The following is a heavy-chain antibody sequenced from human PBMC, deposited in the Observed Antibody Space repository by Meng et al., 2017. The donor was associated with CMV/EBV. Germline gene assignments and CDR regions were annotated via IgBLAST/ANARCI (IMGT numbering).Heavy chain of an antibody. D-gene: IGHD2-15*01. CDR3: ARSRSGAPLHDAFDI. CDR1: GYTFTSYD. Sequence: ASVLVSCKASGYTFTSYDINWVRQATGQGLEWMGWMNHNSGNTGYAQKLQGRVTMTRNTTISTAYMELSSLRSEDTAVYYCARSRSGAPLHDAFDIWGQGTMVTVSS. J-gene: IGHJ3*02. CDR2: MNHNSGNT. V-gene: IGHV1-8*01.